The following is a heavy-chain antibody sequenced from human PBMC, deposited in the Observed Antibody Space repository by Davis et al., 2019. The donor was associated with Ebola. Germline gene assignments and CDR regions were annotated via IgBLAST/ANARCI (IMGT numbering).Heavy chain of an antibody. CDR3: ARVRYCGGSSCYTDFDY. J-gene: IGHJ4*02. D-gene: IGHD2-2*02. CDR1: GFIFDDYA. Sequence: GGSLRLSCAASGFIFDDYAMHWVRLAPGKGLEWVSGISWNSRRTGYADSVKGRFTIFRDNAKKSLYLQMSSPRDEDTAVYYCARVRYCGGSSCYTDFDYWGQGTLVTVSS. CDR2: ISWNSRRT. V-gene: IGHV3-9*01.